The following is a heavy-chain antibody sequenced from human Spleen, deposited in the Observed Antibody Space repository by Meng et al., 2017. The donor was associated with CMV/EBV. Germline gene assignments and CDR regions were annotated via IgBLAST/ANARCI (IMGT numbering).Heavy chain of an antibody. CDR1: GFTFSSYE. CDR3: ARDPIVLLSSSWKDAFDI. J-gene: IGHJ3*02. CDR2: ISSSGSTI. Sequence: GESLKISCAASGFTFSSYEMNWVRQAPGKGLEWVSYISSSGSTIYYADSVKGRFTISRDNANNFLYLHMNSLSAEDTAVYYCARDPIVLLSSSWKDAFDIWGQGTMVTVSS. V-gene: IGHV3-48*03. D-gene: IGHD6-13*01.